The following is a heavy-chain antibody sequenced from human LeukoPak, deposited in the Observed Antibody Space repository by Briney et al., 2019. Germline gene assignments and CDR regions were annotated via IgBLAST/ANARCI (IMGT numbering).Heavy chain of an antibody. CDR2: INHSGST. V-gene: IGHV4-34*01. Sequence: SETLSLTCAVYGRSFSGYYWSWIRQPPGKGLEWIGEINHSGSTNYNPSLKSGVTISVDTSKNQFSPKLSSVTAADTAVYYCARGRSKWERWGQGTLVTVSS. CDR3: ARGRSKWER. CDR1: GRSFSGYY. J-gene: IGHJ4*02. D-gene: IGHD1-26*01.